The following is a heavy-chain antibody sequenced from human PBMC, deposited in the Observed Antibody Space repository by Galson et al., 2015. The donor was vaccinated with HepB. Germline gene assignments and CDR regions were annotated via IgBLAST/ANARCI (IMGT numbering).Heavy chain of an antibody. CDR3: ARGGSLNGLDA. CDR2: TNSDGSST. V-gene: IGHV3-74*01. J-gene: IGHJ6*02. CDR1: GFTFSSDW. D-gene: IGHD3-16*01. Sequence: SLRLSCAASGFTFSSDWMHWVRQTPGKGLVWVSRTNSDGSSTNYAGSVKGRFTISRDDAKNTLYLQMNSLRAEDTALYYCARGGSLNGLDAWGQGTTVTVSS.